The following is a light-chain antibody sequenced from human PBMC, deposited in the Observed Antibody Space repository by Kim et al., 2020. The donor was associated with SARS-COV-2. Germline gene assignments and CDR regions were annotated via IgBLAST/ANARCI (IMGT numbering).Light chain of an antibody. V-gene: IGKV4-1*01. CDR2: WAS. Sequence: ATVKCQSSQTVFSNSNNTTSLAWYQQKPGKAPKLLIYWASIRESGVSDRFSGSGSETDFTLTISSLQAEDVAVYYCQQYYSTPPSFGQGTKLEI. J-gene: IGKJ2*03. CDR3: QQYYSTPPS. CDR1: QTVFSNSNNTTS.